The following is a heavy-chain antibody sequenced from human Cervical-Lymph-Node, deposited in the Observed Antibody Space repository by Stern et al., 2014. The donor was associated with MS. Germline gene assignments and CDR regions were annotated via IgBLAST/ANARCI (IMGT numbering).Heavy chain of an antibody. CDR1: GFSLSTSGMC. J-gene: IGHJ4*02. V-gene: IGHV2-70*01. Sequence: QVTLRESGPALVKPTQTLTLTCTFSGFSLSTSGMCVSWIRQPPGKALEWLALIDWADDKYYSTSLKTRLTISKDTSKNQVVLTMTNMDPVDTATYYCARTLKRYDILTGYYLNYFDYWGQGTLVTVSS. CDR2: IDWADDK. CDR3: ARTLKRYDILTGYYLNYFDY. D-gene: IGHD3-9*01.